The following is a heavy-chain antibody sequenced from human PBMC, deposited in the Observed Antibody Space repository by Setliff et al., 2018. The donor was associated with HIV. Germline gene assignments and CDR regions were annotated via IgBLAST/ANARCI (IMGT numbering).Heavy chain of an antibody. J-gene: IGHJ6*02. CDR2: IYYSGSI. Sequence: ASETLSLTCTVSGGSISSYYWSWIRQPPGKGLEWIGSIYYSGSINYNPSLESRVTISLDTSKNKFSLKLRSVTTADTAVYYCARDRGRGSGSPTRKYYYYGMYVWGQGTTVTVSS. V-gene: IGHV4-59*01. D-gene: IGHD3-10*01. CDR1: GGSISSYY. CDR3: ARDRGRGSGSPTRKYYYYGMYV.